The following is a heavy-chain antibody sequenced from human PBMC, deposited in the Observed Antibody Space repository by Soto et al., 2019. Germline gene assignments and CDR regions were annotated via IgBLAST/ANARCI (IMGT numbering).Heavy chain of an antibody. J-gene: IGHJ4*02. CDR2: INSDGSST. CDR3: ARTLGATTNY. Sequence: PGGSLRLSCAASGFTFSSSWMHWVRQAPGKGPVWVSRINSDGSSTSYADSVKGRFTISRDNAENTLYLQMNSLRAEDTAVYYCARTLGATTNYWGQGTLVTVSS. V-gene: IGHV3-74*01. D-gene: IGHD1-26*01. CDR1: GFTFSSSW.